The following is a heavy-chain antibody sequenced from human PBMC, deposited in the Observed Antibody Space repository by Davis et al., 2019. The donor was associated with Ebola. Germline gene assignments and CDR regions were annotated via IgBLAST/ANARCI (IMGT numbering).Heavy chain of an antibody. Sequence: GGSLRLSCAASGFTFSSYWMSWVRQAPGKGLEWVANIKQDGSEKYYVDSVKGRLTISRDNAKNSLYLQMNSLRAEDTAVYYCAKVRSYDAFDIWGQGTMVTVSS. CDR2: IKQDGSEK. J-gene: IGHJ3*02. CDR1: GFTFSSYW. V-gene: IGHV3-7*03. CDR3: AKVRSYDAFDI.